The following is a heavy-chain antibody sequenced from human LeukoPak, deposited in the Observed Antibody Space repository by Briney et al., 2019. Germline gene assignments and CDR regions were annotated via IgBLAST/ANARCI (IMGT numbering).Heavy chain of an antibody. J-gene: IGHJ5*02. V-gene: IGHV3-48*03. Sequence: GGSLRLSCAASGFDLNTYERNGVRQAPGKGLEWIADITISGHTKNYADSVKGRFTISRDNAGTSLYLQMNSLRVEDTGVYYCARGDPHDDRCRQGTLVTVSS. CDR2: ITISGHTK. CDR3: ARGDPHDDR. CDR1: GFDLNTYE.